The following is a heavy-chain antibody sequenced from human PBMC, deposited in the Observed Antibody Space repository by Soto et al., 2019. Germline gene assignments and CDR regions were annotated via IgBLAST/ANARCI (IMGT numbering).Heavy chain of an antibody. CDR1: GFTFSSYG. D-gene: IGHD2-2*01. Sequence: GSLRLSCAASGFTFSSYGMHWVRQAPGKGLEWVAVIAYDGSDKYYADSVKGRFSISRDNSKNTLYLQMNSLRAEDMAVYYCAKVTGYCTSASCRRDYYYYYGMDVWGQGTTVTV. V-gene: IGHV3-30*18. CDR2: IAYDGSDK. J-gene: IGHJ6*02. CDR3: AKVTGYCTSASCRRDYYYYYGMDV.